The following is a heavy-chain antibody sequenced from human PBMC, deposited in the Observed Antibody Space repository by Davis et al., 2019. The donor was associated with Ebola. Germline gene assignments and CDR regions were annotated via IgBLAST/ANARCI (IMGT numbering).Heavy chain of an antibody. CDR1: RYTFTSYA. J-gene: IGHJ3*02. CDR2: INAGNGNT. D-gene: IGHD3-10*01. Sequence: ASVPVSCMASRYTFTSYAMHWVRQAPGQRLEWMGWINAGNGNTKYSQKFQGRVTITRDTSASTAYMELSSLRSEDTAVYYCAGDGSGGSYKDDAFDIWGQGTMVTVSS. V-gene: IGHV1-3*01. CDR3: AGDGSGGSYKDDAFDI.